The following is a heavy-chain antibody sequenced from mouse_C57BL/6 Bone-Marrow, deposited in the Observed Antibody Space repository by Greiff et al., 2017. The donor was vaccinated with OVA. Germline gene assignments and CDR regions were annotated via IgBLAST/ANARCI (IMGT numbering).Heavy chain of an antibody. CDR3: ASEGAY. Sequence: DVMLVESGGGLVQPGGSLKLSCAASGFTFSDYYMYWVRQTPEKRLEWVAYISNGGGSTYYPDTVKGRFTISRDNAKNTLYLHMSRLKSEDTAMYYCASEGAYWGQGTLVTVSA. J-gene: IGHJ3*01. CDR2: ISNGGGST. CDR1: GFTFSDYY. V-gene: IGHV5-12*01.